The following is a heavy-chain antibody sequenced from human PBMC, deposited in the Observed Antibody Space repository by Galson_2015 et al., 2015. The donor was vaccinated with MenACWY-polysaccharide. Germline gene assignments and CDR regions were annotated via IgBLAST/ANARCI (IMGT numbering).Heavy chain of an antibody. CDR2: IYYSGGT. V-gene: IGHV4-59*01. CDR1: GGSLSGYY. CDR3: ARWGATKFFDY. Sequence: SETLSLTCTVSGGSLSGYYWSWIRQPPGKGLEWIGNIYYSGGTNYNPSLKSRVTISVDTSKNQFFLKLNSVTAADTAVYYCARWGATKFFDYWGQGTLVTVSS. J-gene: IGHJ4*02. D-gene: IGHD1-26*01.